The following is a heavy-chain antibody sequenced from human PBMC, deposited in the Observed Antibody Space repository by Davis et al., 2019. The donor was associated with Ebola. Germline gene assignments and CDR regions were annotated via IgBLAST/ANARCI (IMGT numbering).Heavy chain of an antibody. D-gene: IGHD6-19*01. V-gene: IGHV3-20*04. CDR1: GFTFENYG. Sequence: GESLKISCAASGFTFENYGMSWVRQAPGKGLEWVSGINWNGDSTGYADSVKGRFTISRDNAKNSLYLQMNSLRAEDTALYYCARDYSTGWYGTGEDYWGQGTLVTVSS. J-gene: IGHJ4*02. CDR2: INWNGDST. CDR3: ARDYSTGWYGTGEDY.